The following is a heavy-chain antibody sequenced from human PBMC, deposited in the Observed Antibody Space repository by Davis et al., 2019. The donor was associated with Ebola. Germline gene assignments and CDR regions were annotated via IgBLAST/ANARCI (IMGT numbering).Heavy chain of an antibody. CDR3: ARATSSDY. D-gene: IGHD6-6*01. Sequence: KVSCKASGYSFTSHWIGWVRQIPGKGLEWMGIIYPGDSDTRYSPSFQGQVTISADRSISTAYLQWSSLKASDTAIYYCARATSSDYWGQGTLVTVSS. CDR2: IYPGDSDT. J-gene: IGHJ4*02. V-gene: IGHV5-51*01. CDR1: GYSFTSHW.